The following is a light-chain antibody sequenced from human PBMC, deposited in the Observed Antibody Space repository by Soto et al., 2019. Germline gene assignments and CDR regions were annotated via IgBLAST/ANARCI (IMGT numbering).Light chain of an antibody. CDR1: QSISSY. CDR2: AAS. J-gene: IGKJ4*01. V-gene: IGKV1-39*01. CDR3: QQLERYPST. Sequence: DIQMTQSPSSLSASVGDRVTITCRASQSISSYLNWYQQKPGKAPKLLTYAASTLQSGVPSRFSGSGSGTDFTLTISSLQPEDFATYYCQQLERYPSTFGGGTKVDIK.